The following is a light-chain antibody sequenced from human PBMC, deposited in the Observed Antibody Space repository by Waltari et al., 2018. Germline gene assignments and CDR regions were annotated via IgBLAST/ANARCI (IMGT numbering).Light chain of an antibody. CDR1: SSDFGSHIL. Sequence: QSALIRPASVSGSPGQSITIPCLAISSDFGSHILVSWYQLHPDKAPKLMIYEGTKRPSGVSNRFSGSKSGNTASLIISGLQAEDEGDYYCSYGGSSTWVFGGGTKLTVL. J-gene: IGLJ3*02. CDR2: EGT. CDR3: CSYGGSSTWV. V-gene: IGLV2-23*01.